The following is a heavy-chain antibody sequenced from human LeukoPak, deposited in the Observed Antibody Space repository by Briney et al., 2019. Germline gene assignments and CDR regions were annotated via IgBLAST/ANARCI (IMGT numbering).Heavy chain of an antibody. Sequence: GGSLRLSCTTSEFTFSNYWMHWVRQVPGKGLVWVSRIDTDGTTTDYADSVKGRFTISRDNSKNTLYLQMNSLKAEDAALYYCAKGNYGEKIDYWGPGTLVTVSS. CDR3: AKGNYGEKIDY. J-gene: IGHJ4*02. D-gene: IGHD4-17*01. CDR2: IDTDGTTT. V-gene: IGHV3-74*01. CDR1: EFTFSNYW.